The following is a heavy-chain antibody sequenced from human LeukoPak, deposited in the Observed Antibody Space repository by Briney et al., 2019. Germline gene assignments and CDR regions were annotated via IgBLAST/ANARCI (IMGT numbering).Heavy chain of an antibody. J-gene: IGHJ5*02. CDR1: GFTFSSYS. Sequence: TGGSLRLSCAASGFTFSSYSMNWVRQAPGKGLEWVSSISSSSSYIYYADSVKARFTISRDNAKSSLYLQMNSLRAEDTAVYYCARDLSESVSRHWFDPWGQGTLVTVSS. CDR3: ARDLSESVSRHWFDP. V-gene: IGHV3-21*01. D-gene: IGHD5/OR15-5a*01. CDR2: ISSSSSYI.